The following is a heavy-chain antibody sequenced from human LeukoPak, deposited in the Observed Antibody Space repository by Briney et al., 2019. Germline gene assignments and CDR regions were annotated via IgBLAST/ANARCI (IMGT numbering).Heavy chain of an antibody. CDR1: GFTFSTYW. CDR3: ARGLTVKDY. Sequence: GGSLRLSCAASGFTFSTYWMMWSRQAPGKGLEWVANIKEDGSEKYYVDSVKGRFTISRDGAKNSLYLQMNSLRAEDTAVYYCARGLTVKDYWSQGTLVTVSS. D-gene: IGHD1-20*01. CDR2: IKEDGSEK. V-gene: IGHV3-7*01. J-gene: IGHJ4*02.